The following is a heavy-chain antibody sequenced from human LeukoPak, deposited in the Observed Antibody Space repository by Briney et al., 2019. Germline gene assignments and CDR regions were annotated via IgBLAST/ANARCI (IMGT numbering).Heavy chain of an antibody. V-gene: IGHV1-18*01. D-gene: IGHD6-19*01. CDR3: ARVKVQWLVRGWFDP. Sequence: ASLKVSCKASGYTFTSYGISWVRQAPGQGLEWMGWISAYNGNTNYAQKLQGRVTMTTDTSTSTAYMELRSLRSDDTAVYYCARVKVQWLVRGWFDPWGQGTLVTVSS. CDR1: GYTFTSYG. CDR2: ISAYNGNT. J-gene: IGHJ5*02.